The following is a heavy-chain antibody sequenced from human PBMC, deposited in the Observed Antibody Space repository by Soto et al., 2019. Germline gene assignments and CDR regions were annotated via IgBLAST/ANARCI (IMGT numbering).Heavy chain of an antibody. V-gene: IGHV4-31*03. CDR2: IYYGGST. D-gene: IGHD4-17*01. CDR3: ARGLRDAFDI. Sequence: SETLSLTCTVSGGSISSGGYYWSWIRQHPGKGLEWIGYIYYGGSTYYNPSLKSRVTISVDTSKNQFSLKLSSVTAADTAVYYCARGLRDAFDIWGQGTMVTVSS. CDR1: GGSISSGGYY. J-gene: IGHJ3*02.